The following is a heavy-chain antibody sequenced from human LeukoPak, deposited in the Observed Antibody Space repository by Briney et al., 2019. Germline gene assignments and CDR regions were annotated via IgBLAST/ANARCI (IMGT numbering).Heavy chain of an antibody. CDR3: ARRGNMGSHALDI. J-gene: IGHJ3*02. Sequence: SYMKSSDTSTFYADSVKGRFTVSRDNAKNSLYLQMNSLRAEDTAVYYCARRGNMGSHALDIWGQGTVVTVSS. CDR2: MKSSDTST. V-gene: IGHV3-11*01. D-gene: IGHD2/OR15-2a*01.